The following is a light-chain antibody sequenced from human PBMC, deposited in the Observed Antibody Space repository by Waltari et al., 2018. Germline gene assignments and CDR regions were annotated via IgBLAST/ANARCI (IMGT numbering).Light chain of an antibody. J-gene: IGKJ4*01. CDR3: QQYGSSPPLT. CDR2: GSS. CDR1: QSVSSSY. V-gene: IGKV3-20*01. Sequence: EIVLTQSPGTLSLSQGERATLSCRASQSVSSSYLAWYQQKPGQAPRLLIYGSSSRATGIPDRFSGSGSGTDFTLTISRLEPEDSAVYYCQQYGSSPPLTFGGGSKVEIK.